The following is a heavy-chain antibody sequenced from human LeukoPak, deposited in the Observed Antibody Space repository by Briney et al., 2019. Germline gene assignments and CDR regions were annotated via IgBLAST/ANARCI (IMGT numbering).Heavy chain of an antibody. J-gene: IGHJ1*01. V-gene: IGHV3-64*01. CDR3: ARVSSGWYGY. CDR1: GFTFSSYG. Sequence: PGGSLRLSCAASGFTFSSYGMHWVRQAPGKGLEYVSAISSNGGSTNYANSVKGRFTISRDNSKNTLYLQMGSLRTEDMAVHYCARVSSGWYGYWGQGTLVTVSS. CDR2: ISSNGGST. D-gene: IGHD6-19*01.